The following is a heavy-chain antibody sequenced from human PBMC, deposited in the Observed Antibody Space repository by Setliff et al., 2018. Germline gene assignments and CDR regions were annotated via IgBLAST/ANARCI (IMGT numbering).Heavy chain of an antibody. Sequence: ASVKVSCKASGYTFTSYAMNWVRQAPGQGLEWMGWINTNTGNPTYAQGFTGRFVFSLDTSVSTAYLQISSLKAEDTAVYYCASYIAAAGTSYWFDPWGQGTLVTVYS. CDR1: GYTFTSYA. V-gene: IGHV7-4-1*02. CDR3: ASYIAAAGTSYWFDP. D-gene: IGHD6-13*01. CDR2: INTNTGNP. J-gene: IGHJ5*02.